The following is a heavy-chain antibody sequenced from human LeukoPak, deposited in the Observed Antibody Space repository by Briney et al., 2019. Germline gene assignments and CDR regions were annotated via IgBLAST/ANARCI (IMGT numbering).Heavy chain of an antibody. V-gene: IGHV1-69*13. CDR2: IIPIFGTA. J-gene: IGHJ5*02. CDR1: GGAFSSYA. D-gene: IGHD5-18*01. CDR3: AQGKGYSYGTNWFDP. Sequence: ASVKVSCKASGGAFSSYAISWVRQAPGQGLEWMGGIIPIFGTANYAQKFQGRVTITEDESTSTAYMELSSLRSEDTAVYYCAQGKGYSYGTNWFDPWGQGTLVTVSS.